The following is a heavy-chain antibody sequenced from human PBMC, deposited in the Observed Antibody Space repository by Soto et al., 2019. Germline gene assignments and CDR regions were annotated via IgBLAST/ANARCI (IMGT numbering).Heavy chain of an antibody. V-gene: IGHV1-2*02. CDR1: GYPFTGPY. D-gene: IGHD2-8*01. Sequence: ASVKVSCKASGYPFTGPYIYWVRQAPGQGLEWMGWINPSSGGTEFAEKFQGRVTVTRDTSIRTVFLELNSLTSDDTGVYFCARGDSTDCSNGVCSFFYNHDMDVWGQGTTVTVSS. CDR3: ARGDSTDCSNGVCSFFYNHDMDV. J-gene: IGHJ6*02. CDR2: INPSSGGT.